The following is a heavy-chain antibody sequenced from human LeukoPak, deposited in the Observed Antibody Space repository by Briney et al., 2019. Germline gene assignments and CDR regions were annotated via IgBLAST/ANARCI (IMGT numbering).Heavy chain of an antibody. J-gene: IGHJ6*02. Sequence: SETLSLTCAVYGGSFSGYYWSWIRQPPGKGLEWIGEINHSGSTNYNPSLKSRVTISVDTSKNQFSLKLSSVTAADTAVYYCARLETYYYGMDVWGQGTTVTVSS. V-gene: IGHV4-34*01. CDR1: GGSFSGYY. CDR3: ARLETYYYGMDV. CDR2: INHSGST.